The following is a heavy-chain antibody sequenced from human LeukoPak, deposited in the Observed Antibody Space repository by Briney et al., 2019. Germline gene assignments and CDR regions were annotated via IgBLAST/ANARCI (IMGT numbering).Heavy chain of an antibody. CDR2: IIPILGTA. CDR1: GGTFSSYA. V-gene: IGHV1-69*13. CDR3: ARTSREMTTSTGYFDY. J-gene: IGHJ4*02. D-gene: IGHD5-24*01. Sequence: SVKVSCKASGGTFSSYAISWVRQAPGQGLEWMGGIIPILGTANYAQKFQGRVTITADESTSTAYMGLSSLRSEDTAVYYCARTSREMTTSTGYFDYWGQGTLVTVSS.